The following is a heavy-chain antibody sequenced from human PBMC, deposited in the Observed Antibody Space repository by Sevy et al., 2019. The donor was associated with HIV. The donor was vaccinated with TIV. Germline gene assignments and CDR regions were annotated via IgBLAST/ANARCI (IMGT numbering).Heavy chain of an antibody. CDR1: GYTFTSYD. J-gene: IGHJ4*02. CDR3: ARAGSGWYDHYFDP. Sequence: ASVKVSCKASGYTFTSYDINWVRQATGQGLEWMGWMNPNSGNTGYAKKFQGRFTMTRKTSISTAYMELRSLRSEETAMYYCARAGSGWYDHYFDPWGQGTRVTVSS. V-gene: IGHV1-8*01. D-gene: IGHD6-19*01. CDR2: MNPNSGNT.